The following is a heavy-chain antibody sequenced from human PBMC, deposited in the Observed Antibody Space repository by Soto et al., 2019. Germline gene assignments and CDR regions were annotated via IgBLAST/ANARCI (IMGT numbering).Heavy chain of an antibody. D-gene: IGHD6-19*01. J-gene: IGHJ5*02. CDR1: GGSISSGNYY. CDR3: ARVAVPGSWFFGP. V-gene: IGHV4-31*03. CDR2: IYHNGNT. Sequence: SETRSLTCNVSGGSISSGNYYWSWIRQHPGKGLEWIGYIYHNGNTYQNPSLKSRVAISVGPSKNQFSLKLTSMTAADTAVYYCARVAVPGSWFFGPWGQGTLVTVSS.